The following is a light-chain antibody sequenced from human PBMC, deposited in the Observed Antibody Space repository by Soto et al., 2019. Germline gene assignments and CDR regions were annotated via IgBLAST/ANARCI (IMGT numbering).Light chain of an antibody. CDR2: GAS. Sequence: EIVLTQSPGTMSLSPGERATLSCRASQSVRSNYLAWYQQKPGQAPRLVIYGASSSTTGIPDRFSSSVSGTDFTFTISRLEPNDFAVYYCHHYGSSAYTFGQGTTLEIK. CDR1: QSVRSNY. CDR3: HHYGSSAYT. V-gene: IGKV3-20*01. J-gene: IGKJ2*01.